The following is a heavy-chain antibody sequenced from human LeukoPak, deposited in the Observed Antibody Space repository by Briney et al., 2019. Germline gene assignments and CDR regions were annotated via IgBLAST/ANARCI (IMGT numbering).Heavy chain of an antibody. D-gene: IGHD5-18*01. CDR3: ARGEGTAMVMADYFDY. CDR1: GYTFTGYY. CDR2: INPNSGGT. J-gene: IGHJ4*02. Sequence: ASVKVSCKASGYTFTGYYMHWVRQAPGQGLEWMGWINPNSGGTNYAQKFQGRVTMTRDTSISTAYMELSRLRSDDTAVYYCARGEGTAMVMADYFDYWGQGTLATVSS. V-gene: IGHV1-2*02.